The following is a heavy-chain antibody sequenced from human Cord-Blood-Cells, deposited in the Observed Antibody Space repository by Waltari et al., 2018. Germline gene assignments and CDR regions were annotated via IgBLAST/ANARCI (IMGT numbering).Heavy chain of an antibody. V-gene: IGHV3-23*01. D-gene: IGHD3-10*01. CDR1: GFTFSSYA. CDR2: ISGSGGST. J-gene: IGHJ4*02. CDR3: AKDREPLSGGGLDY. Sequence: EVQLLESGGGLVQPGGSLRLSCAASGFTFSSYAMSWVRQAPGKGLEWVSAISGSGGSTYYADSVKGRFTISRDNSKTTLYLKMNSLRAGDTAVYNCAKDREPLSGGGLDYWGQGTLVTVSS.